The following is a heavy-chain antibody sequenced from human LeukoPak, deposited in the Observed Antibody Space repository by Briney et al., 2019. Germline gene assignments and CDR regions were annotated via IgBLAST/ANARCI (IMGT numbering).Heavy chain of an antibody. Sequence: ASVNVSCKASGYTFTSYGISWVRQAPGQGLEWMGWISAYNGNTNYAQKLQGRVTMTTDTSTSTAYMELRSLRSDDTAVYYCARRATVAGTLYYYYYMDVWGKGTTVTVSS. CDR3: ARRATVAGTLYYYYYMDV. CDR2: ISAYNGNT. V-gene: IGHV1-18*01. CDR1: GYTFTSYG. D-gene: IGHD6-19*01. J-gene: IGHJ6*03.